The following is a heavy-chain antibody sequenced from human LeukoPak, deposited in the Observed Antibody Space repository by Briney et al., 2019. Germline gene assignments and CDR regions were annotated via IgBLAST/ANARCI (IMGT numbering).Heavy chain of an antibody. J-gene: IGHJ4*02. CDR3: ARDPMWGITIHLDY. CDR2: INPSGGST. Sequence: ASVKVSCKASGYTFTSYYMHWVRQVPGQGLEWMGIINPSGGSTSYAQKFQGRVTMTRDMSTSTVYMELSGLRSEDTAVYYCARDPMWGITIHLDYWGQGTLVTVSS. D-gene: IGHD3-3*01. CDR1: GYTFTSYY. V-gene: IGHV1-46*01.